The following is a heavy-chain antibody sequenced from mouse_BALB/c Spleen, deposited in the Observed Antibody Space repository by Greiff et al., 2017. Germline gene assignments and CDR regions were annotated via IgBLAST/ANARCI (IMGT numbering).Heavy chain of an antibody. J-gene: IGHJ3*01. CDR1: GFTFSSYT. D-gene: IGHD2-13*01. CDR2: ISSGGSYT. V-gene: IGHV5-6-4*01. Sequence: EVQLKESGGGLVKPGGSLKLSCAASGFTFSSYTMSWVRQTPEKRLEWVATISSGGSYTYYPDSVKGRFTISRDNAKNTLYLQMSSLKSEDTVMYYCTRDAGDSFAYWGQGTLVTVSA. CDR3: TRDAGDSFAY.